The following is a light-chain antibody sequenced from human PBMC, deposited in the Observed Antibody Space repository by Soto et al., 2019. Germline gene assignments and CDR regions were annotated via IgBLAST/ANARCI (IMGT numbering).Light chain of an antibody. CDR1: QGIRNF. CDR3: QKYSSVPV. V-gene: IGKV1-27*01. J-gene: IGKJ3*01. CDR2: AAS. Sequence: DIQMTQSPASLSASVGDRGTITCRSSQGIRNFVAWYQQKPWKAPKLLIYAASTLQSGVPSRFSGSGSGTDFTLTINSLQPVDDATYSCQKYSSVPVFGPGTKVEIK.